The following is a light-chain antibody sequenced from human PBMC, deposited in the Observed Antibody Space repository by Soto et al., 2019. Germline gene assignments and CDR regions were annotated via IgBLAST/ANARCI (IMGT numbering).Light chain of an antibody. CDR2: DVS. CDR3: CSYTSSSPYVV. J-gene: IGLJ2*01. CDR1: SSDVGGYNY. Sequence: QSALTQPASVSGSPGQSITISCTGTSSDVGGYNYVSWYQQHPGKAPKLMIYDVSNRPSGVSNRFSGSKSGDTASLTISGLQAEDEDDYYCCSYTSSSPYVVFGGANNRTVL. V-gene: IGLV2-14*01.